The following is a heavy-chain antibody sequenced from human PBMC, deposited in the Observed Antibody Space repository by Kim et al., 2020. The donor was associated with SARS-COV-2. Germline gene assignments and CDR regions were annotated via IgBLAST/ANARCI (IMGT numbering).Heavy chain of an antibody. CDR2: IYYSGST. J-gene: IGHJ4*02. CDR3: ARHGGGSFVLVVYAAYFDY. V-gene: IGHV4-39*01. D-gene: IGHD2-8*02. CDR1: GGSISSSSYY. Sequence: SETLSLTCTVSGGSISSSSYYWGWIRQPPGKGLEWIGSIYYSGSTYYNPSLKSRVTISVDTSTNHFALKLIAVTAADTAVYYCARHGGGSFVLVVYAAYFDYWGQGTLVTVSS.